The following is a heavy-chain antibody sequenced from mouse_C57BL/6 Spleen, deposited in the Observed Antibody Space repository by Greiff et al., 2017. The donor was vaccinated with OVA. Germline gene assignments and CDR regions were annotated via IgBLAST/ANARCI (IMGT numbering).Heavy chain of an antibody. D-gene: IGHD1-1*01. Sequence: EVKVVESGPGLAKPSQPLSLTCSVTGYSITSDYWNWIRKFPGNKLEYMGYISYSGSTYYNPSLKSRISITRDTSKNQYYLQLNSVTTEDTATYYCARLLRGVYYFDYWGQGTTLTVSS. J-gene: IGHJ2*01. CDR1: GYSITSDY. V-gene: IGHV3-8*01. CDR2: ISYSGST. CDR3: ARLLRGVYYFDY.